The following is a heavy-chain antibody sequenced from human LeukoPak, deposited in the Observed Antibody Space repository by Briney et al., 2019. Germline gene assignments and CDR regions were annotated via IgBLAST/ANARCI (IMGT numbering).Heavy chain of an antibody. J-gene: IGHJ5*02. CDR1: GFTFSNYL. Sequence: GGSLRLSCVASGFTFSNYLMHWVRQDPGKGLVWVSRINSDGSSTTYADSVKGRFTISRDNAKNTLYLQMNSLRAEDTAVYYCTRDPHGYWWFDPWGQGTLVTVSS. V-gene: IGHV3-74*03. CDR2: INSDGSST. CDR3: TRDPHGYWWFDP. D-gene: IGHD5-18*01.